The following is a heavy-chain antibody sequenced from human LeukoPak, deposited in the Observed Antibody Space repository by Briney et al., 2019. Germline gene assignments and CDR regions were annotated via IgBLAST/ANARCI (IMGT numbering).Heavy chain of an antibody. CDR2: ISYDGSNR. J-gene: IGHJ3*02. V-gene: IGHV3-30*18. Sequence: GRSLRLSCAASGFTFSNHGMHWVRQAPGKGLEWVAVISYDGSNRYYADSVKGRFTNSRDNSKNTLYLQMNSLRVEDTAVYYCAKNDEDQWLRSAFDIWGQGTMVTVSS. CDR3: AKNDEDQWLRSAFDI. D-gene: IGHD6-19*01. CDR1: GFTFSNHG.